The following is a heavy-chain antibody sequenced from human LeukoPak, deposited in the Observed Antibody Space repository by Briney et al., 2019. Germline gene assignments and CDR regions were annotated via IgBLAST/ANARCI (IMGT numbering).Heavy chain of an antibody. D-gene: IGHD3-10*02. Sequence: GGSLRLSCAASGFPLSSYWMSWVRQAPGRGLEWVANIKQDRSEKYYVDSVKGRFTIARYNTKNSQYLQMNSLKAEDTAVYYWAELGSTMIGGVWGKGTTVTISS. CDR1: GFPLSSYW. CDR3: AELGSTMIGGV. J-gene: IGHJ6*04. V-gene: IGHV3-7*01. CDR2: IKQDRSEK.